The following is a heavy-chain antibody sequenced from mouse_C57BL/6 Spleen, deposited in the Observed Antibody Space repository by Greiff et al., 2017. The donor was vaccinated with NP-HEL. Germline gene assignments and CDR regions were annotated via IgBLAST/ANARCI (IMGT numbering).Heavy chain of an antibody. Sequence: VQLQQSGAELVRPGTSVKVSCKASGYAFTNYLIEWVKQRPGQGLEWIGVINPGSGGTNYNEKFKGKATLTADKSSSTAYMQLSSLTSEDSAVYFCARDQTYYAMDYWGQGTSVTVSS. CDR2: INPGSGGT. CDR3: ARDQTYYAMDY. J-gene: IGHJ4*01. CDR1: GYAFTNYL. V-gene: IGHV1-54*01.